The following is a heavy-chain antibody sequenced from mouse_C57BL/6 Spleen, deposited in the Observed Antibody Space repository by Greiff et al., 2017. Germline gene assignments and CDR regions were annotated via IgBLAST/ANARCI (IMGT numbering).Heavy chain of an antibody. J-gene: IGHJ3*01. CDR2: ISYDGSN. D-gene: IGHD1-1*01. Sequence: EVQLQQSGPGLVKPSQSLSLTCSVTGYSITSGYYWNWIRQFPGNKLEWMGYISYDGSNNYNPSLKNRISITRDTSKNQFFLKLNSVTTEDTATYYCASRDYGSSYDWFAYWGQGTLVTVSA. CDR1: GYSITSGYY. V-gene: IGHV3-6*01. CDR3: ASRDYGSSYDWFAY.